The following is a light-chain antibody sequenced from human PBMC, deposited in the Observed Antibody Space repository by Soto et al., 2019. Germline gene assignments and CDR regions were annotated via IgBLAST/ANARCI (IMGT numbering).Light chain of an antibody. Sequence: QSALTQPASVSGSPGQSITISCAGTSSDIGGYNYASWYQQHPGKAPKVMIYEVSNRPSGVSNRFSGSKSGNTASLTISGPQAEDEADYYCSSYTSSSTLYVFGSGTKVTVL. CDR3: SSYTSSSTLYV. J-gene: IGLJ1*01. CDR1: SSDIGGYNY. V-gene: IGLV2-14*01. CDR2: EVS.